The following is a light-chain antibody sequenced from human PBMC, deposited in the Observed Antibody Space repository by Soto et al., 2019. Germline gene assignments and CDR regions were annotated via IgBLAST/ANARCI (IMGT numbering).Light chain of an antibody. CDR2: RAS. J-gene: IGKJ5*01. Sequence: EIGLSQSPGTPSLSPGEWATVAGGASQSVSSNYVAWYQQKPCQTHKVLIYRASSRATGIPDRFSGSGSGTEFTLTISSLQSEDFAVYYCQQYNNWPTITFGQGTRLEIK. CDR1: QSVSSN. CDR3: QQYNNWPTIT. V-gene: IGKV3D-15*01.